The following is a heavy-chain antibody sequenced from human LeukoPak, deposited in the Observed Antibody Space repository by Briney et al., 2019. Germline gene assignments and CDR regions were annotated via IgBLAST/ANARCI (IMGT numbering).Heavy chain of an antibody. D-gene: IGHD3-22*01. Sequence: GESLKISCKGSGYTFSNYWIGWVRQMPGKGLEWMAIICPTGSDTRYSPSFQGQVTISADKSISTAYLQWSSLRASDTAMYYCATAFQDSSGYPENDAFDIWGQGTMVTVSS. V-gene: IGHV5-51*01. J-gene: IGHJ3*02. CDR2: ICPTGSDT. CDR1: GYTFSNYW. CDR3: ATAFQDSSGYPENDAFDI.